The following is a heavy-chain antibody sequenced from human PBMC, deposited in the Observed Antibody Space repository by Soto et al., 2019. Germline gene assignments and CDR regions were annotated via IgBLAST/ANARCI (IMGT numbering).Heavy chain of an antibody. Sequence: QITLKESGPTLVKPTQTLTLTCSFSGFSLSTSEVGVGWIRQPPGKGLEWLALIYRDDDKEYSPSLRSRLTITKDTSKNQVILIMTNLDPTDTATYYCAHGSGWLFDYWGQGTLVTVSS. D-gene: IGHD6-19*01. CDR3: AHGSGWLFDY. V-gene: IGHV2-5*02. J-gene: IGHJ4*02. CDR2: IYRDDDK. CDR1: GFSLSTSEVG.